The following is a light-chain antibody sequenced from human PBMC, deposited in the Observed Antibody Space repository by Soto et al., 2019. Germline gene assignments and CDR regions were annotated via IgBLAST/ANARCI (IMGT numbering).Light chain of an antibody. CDR3: AAWDDSLRVWV. J-gene: IGLJ3*02. CDR1: TSNIGNNF. CDR2: RND. Sequence: QSVLTQPPSASGTPGQRVTISCSGSTSNIGNNFAYWYQQLPGTSPKLLIYRNDQRSSGVPDRFSGSKSGTSASLAISELQSEDEADYYCAAWDDSLRVWVFGGGTKLTV. V-gene: IGLV1-47*01.